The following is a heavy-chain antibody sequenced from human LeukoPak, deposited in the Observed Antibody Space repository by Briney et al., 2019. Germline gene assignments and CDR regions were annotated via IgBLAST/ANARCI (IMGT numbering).Heavy chain of an antibody. V-gene: IGHV1-69*05. CDR3: ASINYYYYYMDV. J-gene: IGHJ6*03. CDR1: GGTFSSYA. CDR2: IIPIFGTA. Sequence: GASVKVSCKASGGTFSSYAISWVRQAPGQGLEWMGGIIPIFGTANYAQKFQGRVTITTDESTSTAYMELSSLRSEDTAVYYCASINYYYYYMDVWGKGTTVTASS.